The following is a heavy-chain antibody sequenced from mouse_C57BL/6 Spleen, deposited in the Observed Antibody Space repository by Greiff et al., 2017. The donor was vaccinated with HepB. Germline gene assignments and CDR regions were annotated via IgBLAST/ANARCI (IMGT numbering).Heavy chain of an antibody. J-gene: IGHJ1*03. V-gene: IGHV1-53*01. CDR3: ARGGCDSSLHCYFDD. CDR1: GYTFTSYW. CDR2: INPSNGGT. D-gene: IGHD1-1*01. Sequence: VQLQQSGTELVKPGASVKLSCKASGYTFTSYWIHWVKQRPGQGLEWIGNINPSNGGTNYNEKFKSKATLTVDKSSSTAYMQLSSLTSEDSAVSYGARGGCDSSLHCYFDDWGTGTTVTVSS.